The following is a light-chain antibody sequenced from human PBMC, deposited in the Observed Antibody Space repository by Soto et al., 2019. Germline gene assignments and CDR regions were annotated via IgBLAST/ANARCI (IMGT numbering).Light chain of an antibody. CDR2: EAS. J-gene: IGKJ1*01. CDR1: QGIRND. CDR3: QQYGSSPRT. Sequence: AIQLTQSPSSLSASVGDRVTITCRASQGIRNDLGWYQQKPGKAPKLLIYEASSLQSGVPSRFSGSGSGTEFTLTISGLQPDDFAVYYCQQYGSSPRTFGQGTKVDIK. V-gene: IGKV1-13*02.